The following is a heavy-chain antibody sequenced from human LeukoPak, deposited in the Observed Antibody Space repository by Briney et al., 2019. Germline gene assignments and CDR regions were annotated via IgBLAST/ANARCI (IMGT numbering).Heavy chain of an antibody. CDR3: ARGSGWYNIDY. J-gene: IGHJ4*02. CDR1: GYSISSGYY. Sequence: PSETLSLTCALSGYSISSGYYWGWIRQPPGKGLEWIGSIYHSGSTDYNPSLKSRVTISLDTSKNQFSLKLRSVTAADTAVYYCARGSGWYNIDYWGQGTLLTVSS. D-gene: IGHD6-19*01. CDR2: IYHSGST. V-gene: IGHV4-38-2*01.